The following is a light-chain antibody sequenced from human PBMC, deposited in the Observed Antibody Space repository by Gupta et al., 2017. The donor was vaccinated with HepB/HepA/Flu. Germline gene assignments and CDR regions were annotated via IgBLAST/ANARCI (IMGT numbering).Light chain of an antibody. CDR1: QSVSSN. CDR2: GAS. Sequence: EIVMTQSPATLSVSPGERATLSCRASQSVSSNLAWYQQKPGQAPRLLIYGASTRATGIPARFSGSGSGTEXTLTISXLQSEDFAVYYCQQYNNWPRVTFGXGTKLEIK. J-gene: IGKJ2*01. V-gene: IGKV3-15*01. CDR3: QQYNNWPRVT.